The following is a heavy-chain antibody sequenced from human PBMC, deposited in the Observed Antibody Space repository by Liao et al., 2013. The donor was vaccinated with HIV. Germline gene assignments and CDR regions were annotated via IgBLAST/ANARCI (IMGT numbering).Heavy chain of an antibody. V-gene: IGHV4-4*07. J-gene: IGHJ4*02. CDR3: ARGVSFWNGYPPFDY. CDR2: IYTTGGT. CDR1: GGSISNYY. Sequence: QVQLQESGPGLVKPSETLSLTCTLSGGSISNYYWSWIRQPAGKGLEWIGRIYTTGGTDYNPSLNSRVIISVDTSKKQFSLKLNSVTAADTAVYYCARGVSFWNGYPPFDYWGQGTLVTVSS. D-gene: IGHD3-3*01.